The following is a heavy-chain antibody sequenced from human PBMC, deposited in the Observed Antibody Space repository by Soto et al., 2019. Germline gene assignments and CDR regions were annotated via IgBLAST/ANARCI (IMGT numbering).Heavy chain of an antibody. CDR2: IYSGGNT. D-gene: IGHD3-10*01. J-gene: IGHJ3*02. V-gene: IGHV3-66*01. CDR1: GFTVSSNH. CDR3: ARDLYYDSGSYFFAFDI. Sequence: EVQLVESGGDLVQPGGSLRLSCAASGFTVSSNHMSWVRQAPGKGLEWVSIIYSGGNTYYADSVKVRFTISRDNSKNTLYLQMNSLRDEDTAVYYCARDLYYDSGSYFFAFDIWGQGTMVTVSS.